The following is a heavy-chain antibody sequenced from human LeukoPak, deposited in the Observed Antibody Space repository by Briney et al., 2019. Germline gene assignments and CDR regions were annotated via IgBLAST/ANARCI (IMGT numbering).Heavy chain of an antibody. CDR2: VYYTGSGST. D-gene: IGHD6-19*01. CDR1: GDSITPYY. V-gene: IGHV4-59*08. Sequence: SETLSLTCTVSGDSITPYYWSWIRQPPGKGLEWIGYVYYTGSGSTSKNPSLKSRVTISVDTSRNQFSLNLKSVTAADTAVYFCARHAVFAGSGWAFDYWGQGTLVTVFS. CDR3: ARHAVFAGSGWAFDY. J-gene: IGHJ4*02.